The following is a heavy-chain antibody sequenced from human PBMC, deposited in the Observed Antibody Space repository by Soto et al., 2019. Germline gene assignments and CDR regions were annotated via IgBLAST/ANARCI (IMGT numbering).Heavy chain of an antibody. Sequence: QVQLQESGPGLVKPSETLSLTCTVSGGSISSYYWSWIRQPPGKGLEWIGYIYYSGSTNYNPSLKSRVTISVDTSKNQFSLKLSSVTAADTAVYYCARSTLVTAFDIWGQGTMVTVSS. CDR3: ARSTLVTAFDI. J-gene: IGHJ3*02. D-gene: IGHD6-6*01. V-gene: IGHV4-59*08. CDR2: IYYSGST. CDR1: GGSISSYY.